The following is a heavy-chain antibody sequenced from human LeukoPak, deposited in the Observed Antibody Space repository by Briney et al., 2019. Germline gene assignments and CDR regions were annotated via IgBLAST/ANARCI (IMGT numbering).Heavy chain of an antibody. CDR1: GFTFSSYE. J-gene: IGHJ4*02. Sequence: GGSLRLSCAASGFTFSSYEMNWVRQAPGKGLEWVSYISSSGSTIYYADSVKGRFTISRDNAKNSLYLQMNSPRAEDTAVYYCARANPSYYFDYWGQGTLVTVSS. CDR3: ARANPSYYFDY. CDR2: ISSSGSTI. D-gene: IGHD1-14*01. V-gene: IGHV3-48*03.